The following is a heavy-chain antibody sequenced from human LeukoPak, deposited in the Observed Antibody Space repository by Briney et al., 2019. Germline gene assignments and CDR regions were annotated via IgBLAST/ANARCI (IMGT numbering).Heavy chain of an antibody. D-gene: IGHD1-26*01. J-gene: IGHJ3*02. CDR3: ARDTNTGSLLGAFDI. CDR2: ISAYNGDT. CDR1: GYTFTSYY. V-gene: IGHV1-18*04. Sequence: ASVKVSCKASGYTFTSYYMHWVRQAPGQGLEWMGWISAYNGDTNYAQKLQGRVTMTTDTSTSTAYMELRSLRSDDTAVYYCARDTNTGSLLGAFDIWGQGTMVTVSS.